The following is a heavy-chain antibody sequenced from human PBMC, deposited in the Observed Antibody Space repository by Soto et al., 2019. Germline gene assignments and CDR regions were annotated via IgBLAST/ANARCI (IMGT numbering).Heavy chain of an antibody. J-gene: IGHJ4*02. CDR1: GYTFTSYG. Sequence: ASVKVSCKASGYTFTSYGISWVRQAPGQGLEWMGWISAYNGNTNYAQKLQGRVTMTTDTSTSTAYMELRSLRSDDTAVYYCARVSQEIFGVVIMDFDYWGQGTLVTSPQ. CDR2: ISAYNGNT. V-gene: IGHV1-18*01. D-gene: IGHD3-3*01. CDR3: ARVSQEIFGVVIMDFDY.